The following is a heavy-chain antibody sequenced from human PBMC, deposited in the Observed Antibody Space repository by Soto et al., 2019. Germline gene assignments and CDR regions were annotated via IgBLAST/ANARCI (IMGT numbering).Heavy chain of an antibody. D-gene: IGHD1-26*01. CDR2: IYSGGST. Sequence: PGGSLRLSCAASGFTVSSNYMSWVRQAPGKGLEWVSVIYSGGSTYYADSVKGRFTISRDNSKNTLYLQMNSLRAEDTAVYYCASTTRSGSYYYFDYWGQGTLVTVSS. CDR1: GFTVSSNY. V-gene: IGHV3-53*01. J-gene: IGHJ4*02. CDR3: ASTTRSGSYYYFDY.